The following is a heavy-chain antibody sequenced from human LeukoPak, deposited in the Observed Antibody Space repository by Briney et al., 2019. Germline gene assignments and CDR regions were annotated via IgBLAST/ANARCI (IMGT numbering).Heavy chain of an antibody. J-gene: IGHJ5*02. V-gene: IGHV4-59*08. CDR2: IYYSGST. CDR3: ARRRAARGHWFDP. Sequence: PSETLSLTCTVSGGSISSYYWSWIRQPPGKGLEWIGYIYYSGSTNYNPSLKSRVTISVDTSKNQFSLKLSSVTAADTAVYYCARRRAARGHWFDPWGQGTLVTVSS. CDR1: GGSISSYY. D-gene: IGHD6-6*01.